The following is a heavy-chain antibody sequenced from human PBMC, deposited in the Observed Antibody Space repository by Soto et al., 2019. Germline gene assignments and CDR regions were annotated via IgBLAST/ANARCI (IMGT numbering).Heavy chain of an antibody. CDR2: IYPSDSDT. V-gene: IGHV5-51*01. D-gene: IGHD5-18*01. J-gene: IGHJ3*01. CDR1: GYSFTSYW. Sequence: GESLKICWKGAGYSFTSYWIGWVRQMPGKGLEWRGIIYPSDSDTRYSTSFQGQVTISAVKSISTAYLQWSSLKASDTAMYYCASLFSSSQLWVPTVWGQGTMVTVSS. CDR3: ASLFSSSQLWVPTV.